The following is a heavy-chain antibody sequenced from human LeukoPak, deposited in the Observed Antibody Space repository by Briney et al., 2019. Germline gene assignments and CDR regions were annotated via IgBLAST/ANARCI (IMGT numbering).Heavy chain of an antibody. CDR1: GFSFSSHY. V-gene: IGHV3-30*14. CDR3: ASLSLGHY. J-gene: IGHJ4*02. Sequence: GGSLRLSCAASGFSFSSHYMHWVRQAPGKGLEWVAFIQDDGRNHWYADSVKGRFTISRDTSKNTLSLQMNSLRAEDTAVYYCASLSLGHYWGQGTLVTVSS. D-gene: IGHD6-6*01. CDR2: IQDDGRNH.